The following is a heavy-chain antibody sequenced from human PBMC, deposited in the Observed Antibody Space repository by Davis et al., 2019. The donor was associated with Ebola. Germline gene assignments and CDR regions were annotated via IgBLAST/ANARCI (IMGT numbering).Heavy chain of an antibody. V-gene: IGHV1-3*01. Sequence: AASVKVSCKASGYTFTSYAMHWVRQAPGQRLEWMGWINAGNGNTKYSQKFQGRVTITRDTSASTAYMELSSLRSEDTAVYYCARDSPSGVQLPGGGYYGMDVWGQGTTVTVSS. CDR2: INAGNGNT. J-gene: IGHJ6*02. CDR1: GYTFTSYA. D-gene: IGHD2-2*01. CDR3: ARDSPSGVQLPGGGYYGMDV.